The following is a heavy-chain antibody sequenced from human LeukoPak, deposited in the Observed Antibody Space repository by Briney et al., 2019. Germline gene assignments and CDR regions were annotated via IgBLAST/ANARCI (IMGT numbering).Heavy chain of an antibody. CDR3: ARGGYDSSFGMDV. V-gene: IGHV4-30-2*01. J-gene: IGHJ6*04. CDR2: IYHSGST. CDR1: GGSISSGGYS. D-gene: IGHD5-12*01. Sequence: SQTLSLTCAVSGGSISSGGYSWSWIRQPPRKGLEWIGYIYHSGSTHYNPSLKSRVTISVDRSKNQFSLKLSSVTAADTAVYYCARGGYDSSFGMDVWGKGTTVTVSS.